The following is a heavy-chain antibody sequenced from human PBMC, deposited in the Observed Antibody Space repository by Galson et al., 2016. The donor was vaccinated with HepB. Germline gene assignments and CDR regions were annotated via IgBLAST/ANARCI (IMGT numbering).Heavy chain of an antibody. CDR3: AKDRRASHAHYFDT. V-gene: IGHV3-9*02. CDR2: MSWNSGTI. CDR1: GFTSDAYA. Sequence: SLRLSCAASGFTSDAYAMHWVRQAPGKGLEWVSGMSWNSGTIGYADSVKGRFTNYRDNAKNSLYLQMNSLRAENTALYYCAKDRRASHAHYFDTWGQGTLVTVSS. J-gene: IGHJ4*02.